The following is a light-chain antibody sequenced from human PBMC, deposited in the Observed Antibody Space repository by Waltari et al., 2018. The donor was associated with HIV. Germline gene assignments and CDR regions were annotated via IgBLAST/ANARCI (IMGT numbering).Light chain of an antibody. CDR3: QTWGTGIHWV. J-gene: IGLJ3*02. CDR2: LNSDVSH. V-gene: IGLV4-69*01. Sequence: QLVLTQSPSASASLGASVKLTCTLSSGHSSYAIAWHQQQPEKGPRYLMKLNSDVSHSKGDGIPDRFSGSSSGAERYLTISSLQSEDEADYYCQTWGTGIHWVFGGGTKLTVL. CDR1: SGHSSYA.